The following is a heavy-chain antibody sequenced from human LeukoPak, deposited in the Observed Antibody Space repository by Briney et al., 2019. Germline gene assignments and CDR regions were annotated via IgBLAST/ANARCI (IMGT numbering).Heavy chain of an antibody. CDR2: VNSDGTGT. V-gene: IGHV3-74*01. CDR3: IRTLIVATSPYMDV. D-gene: IGHD5-12*01. J-gene: IGHJ6*03. CDR1: GFTFSSYW. Sequence: GGSLRLSCAASGFTFSSYWMHWVRQAPGKGLVWVSRVNSDGTGTTYADSVEGRFTISRDNAKNTVYLQMNSLRAEDTAIYYCIRTLIVATSPYMDVWGKGATVTVSS.